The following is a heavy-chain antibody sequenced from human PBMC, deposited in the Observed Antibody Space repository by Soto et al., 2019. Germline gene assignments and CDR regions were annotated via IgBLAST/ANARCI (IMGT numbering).Heavy chain of an antibody. V-gene: IGHV3-48*02. D-gene: IGHD2-15*01. CDR2: ISSSSSTI. CDR3: ARGPYCSGGSCWINGMDV. CDR1: VFTFISYS. Sequence: GWSLRLSCASSVFTFISYSMNWVRQAPGKGLEWVSYISSSSSTIYYADSVKGRFTISRDNAKNSLYLQMNSLRDEDTAVYYCARGPYCSGGSCWINGMDVWGQGTTVTVSS. J-gene: IGHJ6*02.